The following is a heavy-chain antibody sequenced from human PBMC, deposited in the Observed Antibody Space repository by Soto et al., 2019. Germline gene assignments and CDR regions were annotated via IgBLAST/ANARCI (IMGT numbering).Heavy chain of an antibody. CDR1: GFTFSSYV. CDR2: ISTDGTDK. Sequence: GGSLRLSCAASGFTFSSYVIHWVRQAPGKGLEWVALISTDGTDKYYADSVKGRFTISRDNSKNTLYLQMNSLRAEDTAVYYCAKDHSSSWYPDAFDIWGQGTMVTVSS. J-gene: IGHJ3*02. D-gene: IGHD6-13*01. V-gene: IGHV3-30-3*01. CDR3: AKDHSSSWYPDAFDI.